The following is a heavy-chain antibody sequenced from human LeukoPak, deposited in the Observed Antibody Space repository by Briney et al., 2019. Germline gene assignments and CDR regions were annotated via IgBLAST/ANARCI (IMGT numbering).Heavy chain of an antibody. J-gene: IGHJ4*02. D-gene: IGHD2-21*01. V-gene: IGHV6-1*01. CDR3: ARSGIADLFDY. CDR2: TYYRSKWYN. CDR1: GDSVPSNNAA. Sequence: SQTLSLTCAISGDSVPSNNAAWNSIRQSPSRGLEWLGRTYYRSKWYNDSAVSVKSRITINPDTSKNHFSLQLDSVTPEDTAVYYCARSGIADLFDYWGQGTLVTVSS.